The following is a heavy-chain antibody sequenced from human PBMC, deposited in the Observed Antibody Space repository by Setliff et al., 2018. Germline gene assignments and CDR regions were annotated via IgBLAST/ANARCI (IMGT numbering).Heavy chain of an antibody. D-gene: IGHD6-13*01. J-gene: IGHJ6*03. CDR2: INPNSGDT. CDR1: GYTFNTFG. CDR3: ARGGGAPYSLAPYYHMDV. Sequence: GASVKVSCKTSGYTFNTFGISWVRRAPGQGLDWMGWINPNSGDTHSAQKFQGRVTMTRDTSINTAYMELSSLRSDDTALYYCARGGGAPYSLAPYYHMDVWGKGTTVTVSS. V-gene: IGHV1-2*02.